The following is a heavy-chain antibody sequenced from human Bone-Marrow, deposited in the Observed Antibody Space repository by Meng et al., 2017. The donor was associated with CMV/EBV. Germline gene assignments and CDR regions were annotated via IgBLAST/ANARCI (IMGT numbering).Heavy chain of an antibody. CDR3: ARDLEYSSGWDY. CDR2: ISSSSSYI. CDR1: GFTFSSYS. V-gene: IGHV3-21*01. Sequence: LSLTCAASGFTFSSYSMNWVRQAPGKGLEWVSSISSSSSYIYYADSVKGRFTISRDNAKNSLYLQMNSLRAEDTAVYYCARDLEYSSGWDYWGQGTLVTVPS. D-gene: IGHD6-19*01. J-gene: IGHJ4*02.